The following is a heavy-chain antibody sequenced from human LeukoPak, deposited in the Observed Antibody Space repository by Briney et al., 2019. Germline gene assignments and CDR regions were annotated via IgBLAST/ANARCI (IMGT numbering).Heavy chain of an antibody. CDR3: AAPTVTTLYYGMDV. CDR1: GFTFTSSA. V-gene: IGHV1-58*01. D-gene: IGHD4-17*01. J-gene: IGHJ6*02. CDR2: IVVGSGNT. Sequence: SVKVSCKASGFTFTSSAVKWVRQARGQRLEWIGWIVVGSGNTNYAQKFQERVTITRDMSTSTAYMDLSSLRSEDTAVYYCAAPTVTTLYYGMDVLGQGTTVTVSS.